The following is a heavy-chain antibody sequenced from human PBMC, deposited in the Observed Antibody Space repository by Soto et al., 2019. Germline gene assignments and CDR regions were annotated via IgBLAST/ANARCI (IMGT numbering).Heavy chain of an antibody. CDR2: ISYDGSNK. CDR3: AKQSRCSSGPGRGGYYYGMDV. Sequence: GGSLRLSCSASGFTFSSYGMHWVRQAPGXGLEWVAVISYDGSNKYYADSVKGRFTISRDNSKNTLYLQMNSLRAEDTAVYYCAKQSRCSSGPGRGGYYYGMDVGGQGTTVTVSS. J-gene: IGHJ6*02. D-gene: IGHD3-22*01. V-gene: IGHV3-30*18. CDR1: GFTFSSYG.